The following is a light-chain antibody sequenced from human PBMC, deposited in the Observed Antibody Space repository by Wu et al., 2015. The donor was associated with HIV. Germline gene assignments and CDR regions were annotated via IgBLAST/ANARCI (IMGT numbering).Light chain of an antibody. CDR1: QSVSSSF. Sequence: TLSCRASQSVSSSFLAWYQQTPGQAPRLLIYGASSRATGIPDRFSGSGSGTDFTLTITRLEPEDFAVYYCQHYGSSQWTFGQGTKVEIK. CDR3: QHYGSSQWT. J-gene: IGKJ1*01. CDR2: GAS. V-gene: IGKV3-20*01.